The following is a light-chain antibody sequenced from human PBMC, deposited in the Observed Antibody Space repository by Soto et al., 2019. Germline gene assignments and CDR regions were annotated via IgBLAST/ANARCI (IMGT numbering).Light chain of an antibody. Sequence: EIVLTQSPGTLSLSPGERATLSCRASQSVSRSYLAWYQQKPGQAPGLLIYGASSRATGIPDRFSGSGSGTDFAITISRLEPEDFAVYYGQQYGSSPPRTFGQGTKLEIK. CDR2: GAS. CDR1: QSVSRSY. CDR3: QQYGSSPPRT. V-gene: IGKV3-20*01. J-gene: IGKJ2*01.